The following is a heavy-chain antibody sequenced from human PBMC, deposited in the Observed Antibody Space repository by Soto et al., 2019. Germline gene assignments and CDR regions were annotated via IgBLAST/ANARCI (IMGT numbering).Heavy chain of an antibody. CDR2: ISYDGSNK. CDR3: ARRPPYYYYYGMDV. J-gene: IGHJ6*02. CDR1: GFTFSSYA. Sequence: QVQLVESGGGVVQPGRSLRLSCAASGFTFSSYAMHWVRQAPGKGLEWVAVISYDGSNKYYADSVKGRFTISRGNYENALSLQMNSLSAEDTVVYYCARRPPYYYYYGMDVWGQGTTVTVSS. V-gene: IGHV3-30-3*01.